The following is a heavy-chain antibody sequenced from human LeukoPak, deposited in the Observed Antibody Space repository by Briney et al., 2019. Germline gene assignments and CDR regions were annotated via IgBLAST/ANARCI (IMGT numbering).Heavy chain of an antibody. Sequence: GASVKVSCKASGYTFSSYYMHWVRQAPGQGLEWMGVINPSGGTTTYAQKFQGRVTMTRDTSTTTVYMELSSLRSEDTAVYYCARSLVGGNTVDYWGQGTLVTVSS. D-gene: IGHD1-26*01. V-gene: IGHV1-46*01. CDR1: GYTFSSYY. CDR3: ARSLVGGNTVDY. CDR2: INPSGGTT. J-gene: IGHJ4*02.